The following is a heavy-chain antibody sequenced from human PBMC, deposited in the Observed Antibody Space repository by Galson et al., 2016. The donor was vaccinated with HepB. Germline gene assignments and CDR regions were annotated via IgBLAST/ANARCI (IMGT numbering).Heavy chain of an antibody. CDR3: ARADSGSYYSSVDY. CDR1: GYTFTSYA. D-gene: IGHD1-26*01. CDR2: INAGNGNT. J-gene: IGHJ4*02. Sequence: SVKVSCKASGYTFTSYALHWGRQAPGQRLEWMGWINAGNGNTKYSQKFQGRVTITRDTSASTAYMELSSLRSEDTAVYYCARADSGSYYSSVDYWGQGTLVTVSS. V-gene: IGHV1-3*01.